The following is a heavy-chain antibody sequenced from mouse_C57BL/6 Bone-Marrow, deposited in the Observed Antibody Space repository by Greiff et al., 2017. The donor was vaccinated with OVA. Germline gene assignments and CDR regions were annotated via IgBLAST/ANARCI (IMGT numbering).Heavy chain of an antibody. CDR3: ARRDYGSSYRYFDV. CDR2: IYPGSGST. J-gene: IGHJ1*03. V-gene: IGHV1-55*01. D-gene: IGHD1-1*01. CDR1: GYTFTSYW. Sequence: VQLQQPGAELVKPGASVKMSCKASGYTFTSYWITWVKQRPGQGLEWIGDIYPGSGSTNYNAKFKSNATLTVDTSSSTAYMQLSSLTSEDSAVYYGARRDYGSSYRYFDVWGTGTTVTVSS.